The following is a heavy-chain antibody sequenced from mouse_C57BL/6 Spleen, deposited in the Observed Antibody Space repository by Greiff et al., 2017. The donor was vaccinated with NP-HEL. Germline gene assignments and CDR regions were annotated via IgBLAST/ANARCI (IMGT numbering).Heavy chain of an antibody. D-gene: IGHD1-3*01. J-gene: IGHJ1*03. CDR3: ASRRSKGYFDV. Sequence: VQLQQSGPELVKPGASVKIPCKASGYTFTDYNMDWVKQSHGKSLEWIGDINPNNGGTIYNQKFKGKATLTVDKSSSTAYMELRSLTSEDTAVYYCASRRSKGYFDVWGTGTTVTVSS. CDR2: INPNNGGT. V-gene: IGHV1-18*01. CDR1: GYTFTDYN.